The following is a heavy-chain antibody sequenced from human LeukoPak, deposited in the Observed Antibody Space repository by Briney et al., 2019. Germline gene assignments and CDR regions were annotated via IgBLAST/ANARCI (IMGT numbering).Heavy chain of an antibody. CDR3: VLGGYDSPYLGFDY. J-gene: IGHJ4*02. CDR1: DFTFSSYN. D-gene: IGHD3-22*01. Sequence: GGSLRLSCAASDFTFSSYNMNWVRHVPGKGLEWVSSISSTSRYIYYTDSVKGRFTISRDNAKNSLYLQMNSLRAEDTAVYYCVLGGYDSPYLGFDYWGQGTLVTVSS. CDR2: ISSTSRYI. V-gene: IGHV3-21*01.